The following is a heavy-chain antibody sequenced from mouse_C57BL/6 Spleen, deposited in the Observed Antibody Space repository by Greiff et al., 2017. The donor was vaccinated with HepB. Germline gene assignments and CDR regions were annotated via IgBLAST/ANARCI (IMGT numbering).Heavy chain of an antibody. D-gene: IGHD1-1*01. J-gene: IGHJ1*03. Sequence: DVQLVESGGGLVQPGGSLKFSCAASVFTFSDYGMAWVRQAPRKGPEWVAFISKLAYSIYYADTVTGRFTISRENAKNTLYLEMSSLRSEDTAMYYCARKGDYYGSSYWYFDVWGTGTTVTVSS. CDR1: VFTFSDYG. CDR2: ISKLAYSI. V-gene: IGHV5-15*01. CDR3: ARKGDYYGSSYWYFDV.